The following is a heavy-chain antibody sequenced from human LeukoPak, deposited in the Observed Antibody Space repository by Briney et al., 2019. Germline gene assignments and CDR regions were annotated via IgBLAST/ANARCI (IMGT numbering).Heavy chain of an antibody. CDR2: INPNSGGT. CDR1: GYIFTGYY. Sequence: ASVKVSCKASGYIFTGYYIHWVRQAPGQGLEYMGWINPNSGGTNYAQKFQGRVTMTRDTSINTAYMELSRLRSDDTAVYYCARDPNAVEGYYGYFGYWGQGTLVTVSS. D-gene: IGHD3-16*01. V-gene: IGHV1-2*02. J-gene: IGHJ4*02. CDR3: ARDPNAVEGYYGYFGY.